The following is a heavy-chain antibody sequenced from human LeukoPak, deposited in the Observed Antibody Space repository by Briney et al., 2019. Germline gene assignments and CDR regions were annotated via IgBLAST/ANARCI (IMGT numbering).Heavy chain of an antibody. CDR1: GGSFSGYY. V-gene: IGHV4-34*01. D-gene: IGHD3-3*01. Sequence: PSETLSLTCAVYGGSFSGYYWSWICQPPGKGLEWIGEINHSGSTNYNPSLKSRVTISVDTSKNQFSLKLSSVTAADTAVYYCASRRFLEWLLYEKDYYYGMDVWGQGTTVTVSS. J-gene: IGHJ6*02. CDR3: ASRRFLEWLLYEKDYYYGMDV. CDR2: INHSGST.